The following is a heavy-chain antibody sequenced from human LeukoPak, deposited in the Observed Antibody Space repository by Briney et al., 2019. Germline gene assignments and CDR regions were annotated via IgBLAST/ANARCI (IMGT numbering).Heavy chain of an antibody. CDR1: VFTFSTFA. J-gene: IGHJ4*02. D-gene: IGHD2-8*02. CDR3: ATYRQVLFPFES. V-gene: IGHV3-23*01. Sequence: GGSLRLSCAASVFTFSTFAMIWVRQPPGEVGEWVSSIFPSGGEIHYADSVRGRFTISRDNSKSTLSLQMNSLRAEDTAIYYCATYRQVLFPFESWGQGTLVTVSS. CDR2: IFPSGGEI.